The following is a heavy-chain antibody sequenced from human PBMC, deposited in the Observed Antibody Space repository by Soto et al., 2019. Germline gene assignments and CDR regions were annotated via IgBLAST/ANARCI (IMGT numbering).Heavy chain of an antibody. Sequence: QVQLVESGGGVVQPGRSLRLSCAASGFTFSSYGMHWVRQAPGKGLEWVAVISYDGSNKYYADSVKGRFTISRDNSKNTLYLQMNSLRAEDTAVYYCAKDRGPGADPGEIWFGELVSPPGWSDPWGQGTLVTVSS. CDR3: AKDRGPGADPGEIWFGELVSPPGWSDP. J-gene: IGHJ5*02. CDR2: ISYDGSNK. D-gene: IGHD3-10*01. V-gene: IGHV3-30*18. CDR1: GFTFSSYG.